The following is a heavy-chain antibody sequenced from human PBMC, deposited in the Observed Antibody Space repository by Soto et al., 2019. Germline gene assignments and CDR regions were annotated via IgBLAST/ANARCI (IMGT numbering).Heavy chain of an antibody. Sequence: ASVKVSCKASGYTFTSYYMHWVRQAPGQGLEWMGIINPSGGSTSYAQKFQGRVTMTRDTSTSTVYMDLSSLRSEDTAVYYCARESGDIVVVVAATQAHFDYWGQGTLVTVSS. J-gene: IGHJ4*02. CDR1: GYTFTSYY. CDR2: INPSGGST. V-gene: IGHV1-46*01. CDR3: ARESGDIVVVVAATQAHFDY. D-gene: IGHD2-15*01.